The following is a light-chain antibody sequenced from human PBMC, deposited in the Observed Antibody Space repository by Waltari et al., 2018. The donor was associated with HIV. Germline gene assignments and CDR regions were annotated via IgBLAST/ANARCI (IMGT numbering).Light chain of an antibody. V-gene: IGLV3-1*01. CDR1: KLGDKY. CDR2: KDG. CDR3: QAWDSDTPKV. Sequence: SYELTQPPSVSVSPGQTASIPCSGDKLGDKYASWYQQKPGQSPVLVIYKDGKRPSGIPERFSGFNSGNTATLTISGTQAMDEADYYCQAWDSDTPKVFGGGTKLTVL. J-gene: IGLJ2*01.